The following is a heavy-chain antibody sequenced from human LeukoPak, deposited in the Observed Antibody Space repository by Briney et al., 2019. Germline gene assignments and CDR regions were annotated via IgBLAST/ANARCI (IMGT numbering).Heavy chain of an antibody. CDR1: GGSFSGYY. Sequence: SETLSLTCAVYGGSFSGYYWSWTRQPPGKGLEWIGEINHSGSTNYNPSLKSRVTISVDTSKNQFSLKLSSVTAADTAVYYCARGQWLNRWGQGTLVTVSS. J-gene: IGHJ4*02. D-gene: IGHD6-19*01. V-gene: IGHV4-34*01. CDR2: INHSGST. CDR3: ARGQWLNR.